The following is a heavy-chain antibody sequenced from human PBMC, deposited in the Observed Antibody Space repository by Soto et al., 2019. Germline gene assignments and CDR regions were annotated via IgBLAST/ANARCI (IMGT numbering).Heavy chain of an antibody. Sequence: PSQTLSLTRAISGDSVSSNSAAWNWIRQSPSRGLEWLGRTYYRSKWYNDYAVSVKSRITINPDTSKNQFSLQLNSVTPEDTAVYYCARDLLRGDHGSSLWFDPWGQGTLVTVSS. D-gene: IGHD3-16*01. CDR1: GDSVSSNSAA. CDR2: TYYRSKWYN. J-gene: IGHJ5*02. V-gene: IGHV6-1*01. CDR3: ARDLLRGDHGSSLWFDP.